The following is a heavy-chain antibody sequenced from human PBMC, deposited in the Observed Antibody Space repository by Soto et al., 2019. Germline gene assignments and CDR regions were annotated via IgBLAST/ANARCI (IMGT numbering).Heavy chain of an antibody. CDR2: ISYDGSNK. Sequence: GGSLRLSCAASGFTFSSYAMHWVRQAPGKGLEWVAVISYDGSNKYYADSVKGRFTISRDNSKNTLYLQMNSLRAEDTAVYYCARAVMVASDDFDYWGQGTLVTVSS. J-gene: IGHJ4*02. D-gene: IGHD5-12*01. CDR1: GFTFSSYA. V-gene: IGHV3-30-3*01. CDR3: ARAVMVASDDFDY.